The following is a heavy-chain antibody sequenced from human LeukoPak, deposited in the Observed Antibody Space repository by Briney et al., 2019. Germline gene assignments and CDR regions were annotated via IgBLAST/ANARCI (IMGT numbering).Heavy chain of an antibody. CDR1: GYTFTSYG. CDR2: ISAYNGNT. D-gene: IGHD3-3*01. CDR3: ARDGLTIFGVVLDY. V-gene: IGHV1-18*01. J-gene: IGHJ4*02. Sequence: ASVKVSCKASGYTFTSYGISWVRQAPGQGPEWMGWISAYNGNTNYAQKLQGRVTMTTDTYTSTAYMELRSLRSDDTAVYYCARDGLTIFGVVLDYWGQGTLVTVSS.